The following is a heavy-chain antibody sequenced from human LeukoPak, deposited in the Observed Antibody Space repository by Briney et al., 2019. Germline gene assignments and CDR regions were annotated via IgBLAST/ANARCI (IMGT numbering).Heavy chain of an antibody. V-gene: IGHV4-38-2*02. CDR2: IYHSGST. CDR3: VPRMDV. CDR1: GYSISSGYY. D-gene: IGHD2-2*01. J-gene: IGHJ6*03. Sequence: MPSETLSLTCTVSGYSISSGYYWGWIRQPPGKGLEWIGSIYHSGSTYYNPSLKSRVTISVDTSKNQFSLKLSSVTAADTAVYYCVPRMDVWGKGTTVTVSS.